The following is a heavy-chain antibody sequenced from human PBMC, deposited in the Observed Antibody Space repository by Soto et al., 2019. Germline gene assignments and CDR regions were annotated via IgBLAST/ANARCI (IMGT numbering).Heavy chain of an antibody. D-gene: IGHD3-22*01. Sequence: PSETLSLTCTVSGGSISSYYWSWIRQPPGKGLEWIGYIYYSGSTNYNPSLTSRVTISVDTSKNQFSLKLSSVTAADTAVYYCARDGGYYDSSGYNWFDPWGQGTLVTVS. CDR1: GGSISSYY. CDR2: IYYSGST. CDR3: ARDGGYYDSSGYNWFDP. J-gene: IGHJ5*02. V-gene: IGHV4-59*01.